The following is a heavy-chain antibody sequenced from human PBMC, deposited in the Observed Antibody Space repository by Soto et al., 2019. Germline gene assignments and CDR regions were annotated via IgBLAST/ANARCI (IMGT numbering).Heavy chain of an antibody. CDR1: GYTFSSHG. CDR3: AACSGPSCHRGREWFDP. J-gene: IGHJ5*02. Sequence: QVQLLQSGAEVKRPGASVKVSCTASGYTFSSHGITWVRQAPGQGLEWMGGISTCNGNTNYAQKVQGRVTMTIDTSTSTAYLELRSLTSDDTAMYYCAACSGPSCHRGREWFDPWGQGTLVTVSA. CDR2: ISTCNGNT. V-gene: IGHV1-18*04. D-gene: IGHD2-2*01.